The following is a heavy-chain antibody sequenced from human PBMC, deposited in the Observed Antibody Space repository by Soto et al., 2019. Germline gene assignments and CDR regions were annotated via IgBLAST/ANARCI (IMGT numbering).Heavy chain of an antibody. CDR2: ISHSGIT. CDR3: AGGSRDI. CDR1: GGSFSGYY. J-gene: IGHJ3*02. V-gene: IGHV4-34*01. Sequence: QVQLQQWGAGLLKPSETLSLTCAVYGGSFSGYYWSWIRQPPGKGLEWIGEISHSGITNYNPSLKXRXXISVDTSKNQFSLKVNSMTAADTAVYYCAGGSRDIWGQGTMVTVSS.